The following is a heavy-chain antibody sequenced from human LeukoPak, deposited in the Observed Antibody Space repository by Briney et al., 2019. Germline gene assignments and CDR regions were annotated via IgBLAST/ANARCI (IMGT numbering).Heavy chain of an antibody. V-gene: IGHV1-8*01. CDR2: INPNSGNT. CDR3: ARSLGTYWGKDFLNWFDP. J-gene: IGHJ5*02. CDR1: EYTFTNYD. D-gene: IGHD3-16*01. Sequence: ASVKVSCRASEYTFTNYDINWVRQATGQGLEWMGWINPNSGNTGYTQRFQGRVTMTRNTSLSTAYMELTSLKSEDTAVYYCARSLGTYWGKDFLNWFDPWGQGTLVTVSS.